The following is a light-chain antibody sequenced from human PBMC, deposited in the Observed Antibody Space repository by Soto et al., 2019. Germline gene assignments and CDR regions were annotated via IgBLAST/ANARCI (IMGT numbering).Light chain of an antibody. CDR3: SSSYTTSSTVV. CDR2: NVS. V-gene: IGLV2-14*03. CDR1: SSDVGGSDY. J-gene: IGLJ2*01. Sequence: QSALTQPASVSGSPGQSITISCTGTSSDVGGSDYVSWYQQHPGKAPKLMIYNVSNRPSGVSNRFSGSKSGNTASLTISGLQAEDEADYYCSSSYTTSSTVVFGGGTKVTVL.